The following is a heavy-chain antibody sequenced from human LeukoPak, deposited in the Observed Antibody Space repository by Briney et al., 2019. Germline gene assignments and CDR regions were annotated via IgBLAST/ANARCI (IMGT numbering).Heavy chain of an antibody. V-gene: IGHV3-48*04. CDR2: ISSSSSTI. Sequence: GSLRLSCAASGFTVSSNYMSWVRQAPGKGLEWVSYISSSSSTIYYADSVKGRFTISRDNAKNSLYLQMNSLRAEDTAVYYCAREFGIDYWGQGTLVTVSS. D-gene: IGHD1-14*01. CDR1: GFTVSSNY. CDR3: AREFGIDY. J-gene: IGHJ4*02.